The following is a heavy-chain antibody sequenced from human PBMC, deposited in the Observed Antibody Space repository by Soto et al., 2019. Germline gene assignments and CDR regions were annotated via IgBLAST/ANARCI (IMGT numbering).Heavy chain of an antibody. V-gene: IGHV4-59*08. D-gene: IGHD3-22*01. CDR2: IFYSGST. CDR1: GGSISPYY. Sequence: SETLSLTCTVSGGSISPYYWSWVRQPPGKGLEWIAFIFYSGSTNYNPSLKSRVTISVDTSKNQFSLKLTSVTAADTAVYYCARANRPITMTYLNWFDPWGQGTLVTVSS. CDR3: ARANRPITMTYLNWFDP. J-gene: IGHJ5*02.